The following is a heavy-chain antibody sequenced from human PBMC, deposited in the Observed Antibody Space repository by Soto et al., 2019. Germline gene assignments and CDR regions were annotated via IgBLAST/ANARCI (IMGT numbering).Heavy chain of an antibody. CDR1: ADSVSSSSYN. CDR2: TYDGGST. Sequence: PSETLSLTCTVSADSVSSSSYNCGWIRQPPGKGLEWIGSTYDGGSTVYNPSLKSRVTISVDTSKNQFSLKLSSVTAADTDVYYCARGWGRIFDYWGQGTLVTVSS. D-gene: IGHD7-27*01. CDR3: ARGWGRIFDY. J-gene: IGHJ4*02. V-gene: IGHV4-39*07.